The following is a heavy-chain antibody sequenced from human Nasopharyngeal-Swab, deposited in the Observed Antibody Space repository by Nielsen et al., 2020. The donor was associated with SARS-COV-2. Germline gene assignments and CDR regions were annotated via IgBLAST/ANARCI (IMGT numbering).Heavy chain of an antibody. CDR2: IIPIFGTA. J-gene: IGHJ5*02. CDR1: GGTFSSYA. D-gene: IGHD3-3*01. CDR3: ARNPGYYDFWSGYPNWFDP. V-gene: IGHV1-69*13. Sequence: SVKVSCKASGGTFSSYAISWVRQAPGQGLEWMGGIIPIFGTANYAQKFQGRVTITADESTSTAYMELSSLRSEDTAVYYCARNPGYYDFWSGYPNWFDPWGQGTLVTSPQ.